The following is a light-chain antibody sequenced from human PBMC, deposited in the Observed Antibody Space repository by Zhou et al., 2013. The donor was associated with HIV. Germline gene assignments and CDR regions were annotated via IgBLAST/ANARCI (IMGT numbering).Light chain of an antibody. CDR3: QQYGRSPKT. CDR2: GAS. Sequence: EIVMTQSPATLSVSPGERLTLSCRASQTVSATSLAWYQHKSGQSPRLLISGASIRATGIPDRFSGSGSGTDFTLTISRLEPEDFAVYYCQQYGRSPKTFGQGTKVEIK. J-gene: IGKJ1*01. V-gene: IGKV3-20*01. CDR1: QTVSATS.